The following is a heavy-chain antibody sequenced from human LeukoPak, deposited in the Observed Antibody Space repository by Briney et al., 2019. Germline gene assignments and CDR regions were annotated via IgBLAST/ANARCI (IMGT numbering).Heavy chain of an antibody. V-gene: IGHV3-30-3*01. D-gene: IGHD3-22*01. CDR1: GFTFSTYS. J-gene: IGHJ4*02. CDR2: ISYDGSNK. Sequence: PGGSLRLSCAGTGFTFSTYSMNWVRQAPGKGLEWVAVISYDGSNKYYADSVKGRFTISRDNSKNTLYLQMNSLRAEDTAVYYCARDSDSSPSSDFDYWGQGTLVTVSS. CDR3: ARDSDSSPSSDFDY.